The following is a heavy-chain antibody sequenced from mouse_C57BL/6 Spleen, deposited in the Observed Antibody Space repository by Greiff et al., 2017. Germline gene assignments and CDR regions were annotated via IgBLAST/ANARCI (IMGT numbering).Heavy chain of an antibody. J-gene: IGHJ3*01. V-gene: IGHV1-47*01. Sequence: QVQLKESGAELVKPGASVKMSCKASGYTFTTYPIEWMKQNHGKSLEWIGNFPPYNDDTKYNEKFKGKATLTVEKSSSTVYLELSRLTSDDSAVYYCERKGYSNYVFAYWGQGTLVTVSA. CDR3: ERKGYSNYVFAY. D-gene: IGHD2-5*01. CDR1: GYTFTTYP. CDR2: FPPYNDDT.